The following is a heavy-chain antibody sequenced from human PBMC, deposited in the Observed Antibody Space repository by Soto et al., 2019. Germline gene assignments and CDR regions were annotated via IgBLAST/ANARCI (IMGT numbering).Heavy chain of an antibody. CDR1: GYRFTSYA. J-gene: IGHJ6*02. Sequence: ASVKVSCKASGYRFTSYAIYWVRQAPGQRLEWMGWINAGNGNTKYSQKLQGRVTFTGDTRASTAHMELSSLRSEDTAVYFCARGVENIVVVLDVFCYCGMDVWGQGTTVTVSS. V-gene: IGHV1-3*01. D-gene: IGHD2-2*01. CDR3: ARGVENIVVVLDVFCYCGMDV. CDR2: INAGNGNT.